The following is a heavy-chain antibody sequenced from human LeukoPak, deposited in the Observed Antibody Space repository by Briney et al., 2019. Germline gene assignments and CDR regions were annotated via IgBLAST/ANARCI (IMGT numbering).Heavy chain of an antibody. CDR2: INPNTGDT. CDR1: GFTFNAYY. D-gene: IGHD6-19*01. CDR3: ARTHSGWNENWFDP. J-gene: IGHJ5*02. Sequence: ASVKVSCKASGFTFNAYYIHWVRQAPGQGLEWMGWINPNTGDTNYAQKFQGRVTMTRDTSISTAYMELSRLRSDDTAVYYCARTHSGWNENWFDPWGQGTLVTVSS. V-gene: IGHV1-2*02.